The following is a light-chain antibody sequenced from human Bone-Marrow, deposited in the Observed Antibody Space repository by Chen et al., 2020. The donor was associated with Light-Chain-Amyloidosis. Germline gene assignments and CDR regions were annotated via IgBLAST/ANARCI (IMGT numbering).Light chain of an antibody. Sequence: SYELTQPPSVSVSPGQPARITCSGHDLPIKYAYWYQQKPGLAPVLVLHRDTKRPSGISERSSGSSSGTTATLTISGVQAEDEADYHCQSADSSGTYEVIFGGGTKLTVL. CDR3: QSADSSGTYEVI. J-gene: IGLJ2*01. V-gene: IGLV3-25*03. CDR2: RDT. CDR1: DLPIKY.